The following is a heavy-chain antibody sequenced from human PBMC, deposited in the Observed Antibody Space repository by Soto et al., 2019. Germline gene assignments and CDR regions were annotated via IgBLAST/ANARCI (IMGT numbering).Heavy chain of an antibody. CDR3: AKDKPSYYYYGMDV. Sequence: GASLRLSCAASGFTFSSYGMHWVRQAPGKGLEWVAVISYDGSNKYYADSVKGRFTISRDNSKNTLYLQMNSLRAEDTAVYYCAKDKPSYYYYGMDVWGQGTTVTVSS. CDR1: GFTFSSYG. V-gene: IGHV3-30*18. CDR2: ISYDGSNK. J-gene: IGHJ6*02.